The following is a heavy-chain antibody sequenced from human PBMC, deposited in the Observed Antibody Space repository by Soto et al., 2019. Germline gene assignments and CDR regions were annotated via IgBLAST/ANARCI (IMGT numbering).Heavy chain of an antibody. CDR2: ISYDGSNK. V-gene: IGHV3-30*03. D-gene: IGHD2-21*01. CDR1: GFTFSSYG. Sequence: PGGSLRLSCAASGFTFSSYGMHWVRQAPGKGLEWVAVISYDGSNKYYADSVKGRFTISRDNSKNTLYLQMNSLRAEDTAVYYCARVSVAVPFIPPAMDSHHWGQATLVTVPS. CDR3: ARVSVAVPFIPPAMDSHH. J-gene: IGHJ1*01.